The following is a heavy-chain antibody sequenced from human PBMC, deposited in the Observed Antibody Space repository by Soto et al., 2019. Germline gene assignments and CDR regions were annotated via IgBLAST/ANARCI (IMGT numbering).Heavy chain of an antibody. CDR3: GSSRRQLVWGRPYYYYRMDV. J-gene: IGHJ6*02. CDR1: GFTFSSYD. V-gene: IGHV3-13*01. D-gene: IGHD6-13*01. Sequence: GGSLRLSCAASGFTFSSYDMHWVRQATGKGLEWVSAIGTAGDTYYPGSVKGRFTISRENAKNSLYLQMNSLRAGDTAVYYCGSSRRQLVWGRPYYYYRMDVWGQGTTVTVSS. CDR2: IGTAGDT.